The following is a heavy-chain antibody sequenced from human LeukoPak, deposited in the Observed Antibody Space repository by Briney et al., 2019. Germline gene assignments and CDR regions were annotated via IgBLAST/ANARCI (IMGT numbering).Heavy chain of an antibody. CDR1: GFSFSAAW. D-gene: IGHD5-12*01. V-gene: IGHV3-7*01. CDR3: VNLGYSD. Sequence: GGSLRLSCEASGFSFSAAWMTWVRQAPGKGLEWVATIKNDGSDKYYVDSVKGRFTLSRDNAKNSVYLQMNSLRVEDTSVYYCVNLGYSDGGQGTLVTVSS. J-gene: IGHJ4*02. CDR2: IKNDGSDK.